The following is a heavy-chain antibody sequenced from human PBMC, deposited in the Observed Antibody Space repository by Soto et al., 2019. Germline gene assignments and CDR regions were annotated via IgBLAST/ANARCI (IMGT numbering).Heavy chain of an antibody. CDR2: IIPILGIA. CDR1: GGTFSSYT. J-gene: IGHJ6*02. Sequence: KASGGTFSSYTISWVRQAPGQGLEWMGRIIPILGIANYAQKFQGRVTITADKSTSTAYMELSSLRSEDTAVYYCARVVSGGNTKYYYYYYGIVVWG. V-gene: IGHV1-69*02. CDR3: ARVVSGGNTKYYYYYYGIVV. D-gene: IGHD2-15*01.